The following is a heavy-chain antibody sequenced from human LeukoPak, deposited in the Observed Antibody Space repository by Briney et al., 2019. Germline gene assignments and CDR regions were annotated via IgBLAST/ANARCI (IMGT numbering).Heavy chain of an antibody. CDR2: IYYSGTT. Sequence: PSETLSLTCTVAGGSISSYYWSWIRQPPGKGLEWIGYIYYSGTTDYNPSLKSRVTISVDTSKNQFSLRLRSVTAADTAVYYCARDRRINTDSSFLTTGVFDSWGQGTLVTVSS. CDR1: GGSISSYY. CDR3: ARDRRINTDSSFLTTGVFDS. D-gene: IGHD4-11*01. V-gene: IGHV4-59*01. J-gene: IGHJ4*02.